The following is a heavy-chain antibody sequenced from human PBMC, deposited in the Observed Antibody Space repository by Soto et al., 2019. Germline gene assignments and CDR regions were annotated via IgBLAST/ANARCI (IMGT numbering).Heavy chain of an antibody. CDR3: AKGRPGSRTSGWYFDY. Sequence: QVQLVESGGGVVQPGRSLRLSCAASGFTFSSYGMHWVRQAPGKGLEWVAVISYDGSNKYYADSVKGRFTISRDNSKNTLYLQMNSLRAEDTAVYYCAKGRPGSRTSGWYFDYWGQGTLVTVSS. CDR1: GFTFSSYG. CDR2: ISYDGSNK. J-gene: IGHJ4*02. V-gene: IGHV3-30*18. D-gene: IGHD3-10*01.